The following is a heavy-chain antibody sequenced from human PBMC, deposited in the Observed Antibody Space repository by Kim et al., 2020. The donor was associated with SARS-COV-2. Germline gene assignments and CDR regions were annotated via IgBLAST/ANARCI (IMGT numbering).Heavy chain of an antibody. CDR1: GFTFSSYS. D-gene: IGHD5-12*01. J-gene: IGHJ4*02. Sequence: GGSLRLSCAASGFTFSSYSMNSVRQAPGKGLEWVSSISSSSSYIYYADSVKGRFTISRDNAKNSLYLQMNSLRAEDTAVYYCARVQYSGYDPKGLDYWGQGTLVTVSS. V-gene: IGHV3-21*01. CDR2: ISSSSSYI. CDR3: ARVQYSGYDPKGLDY.